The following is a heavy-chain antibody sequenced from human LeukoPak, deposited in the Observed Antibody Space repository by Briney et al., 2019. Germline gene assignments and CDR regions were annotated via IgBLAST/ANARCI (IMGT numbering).Heavy chain of an antibody. D-gene: IGHD3-22*01. CDR3: AMQKLYDSSGWSDY. CDR2: INPNSGGT. V-gene: IGHV1-2*02. CDR1: GYTFTGYY. J-gene: IGHJ4*02. Sequence: ASVKVSCKASGYTFTGYYMHWVRQAPGQGLKWMGWINPNSGGTNYAQKFQGRVTMTRDTSISTAYMELSRLRSDDTAVYYCAMQKLYDSSGWSDYWGQGTLVTVSS.